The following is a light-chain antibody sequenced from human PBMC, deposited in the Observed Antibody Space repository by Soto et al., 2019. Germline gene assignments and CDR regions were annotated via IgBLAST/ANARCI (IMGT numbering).Light chain of an antibody. CDR3: QQYTNTNNPWM. CDR2: GAS. J-gene: IGKJ1*01. V-gene: IGKV3-15*01. Sequence: EIVMTQSPATLSVSPGERATLSCRASQSVSSNLAWYQQKPGQAPRLLISGASTRATGIPARFSGSGSGTEFTLIISGLQPDDSATYYCQQYTNTNNPWMFGQGTKVEI. CDR1: QSVSSN.